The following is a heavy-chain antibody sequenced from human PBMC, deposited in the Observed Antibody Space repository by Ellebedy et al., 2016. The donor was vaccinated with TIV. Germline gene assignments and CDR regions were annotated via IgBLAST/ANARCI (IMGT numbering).Heavy chain of an antibody. J-gene: IGHJ4*02. CDR3: ARVTRYLYDRSGYYWGY. Sequence: ASVKVSXKASSYTFTNYGISWVRQAPGQGLEWMGGIRPLFGPPNYAQKFQGRVTITADGSTSTAYMELSSLRSEDTAVYYCARVTRYLYDRSGYYWGYWGQGTLVTVSS. D-gene: IGHD3-22*01. CDR1: SYTFTNYG. V-gene: IGHV1-69*13. CDR2: IRPLFGPP.